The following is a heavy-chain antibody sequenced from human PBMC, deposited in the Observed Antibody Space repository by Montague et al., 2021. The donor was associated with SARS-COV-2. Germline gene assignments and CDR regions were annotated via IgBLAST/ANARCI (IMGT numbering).Heavy chain of an antibody. CDR2: INHSGST. CDR1: GGSFSGYY. CDR3: TREGYQVRWSDYYYAGFDV. V-gene: IGHV4-34*01. D-gene: IGHD2-2*01. Sequence: SETLSLTCAVYGGSFSGYYWSWIRQPPGKGLEWIGEINHSGSTNYNPSLKSRVTISVDTSKNQFSLKLSSVTAADTAVYYCTREGYQVRWSDYYYAGFDVGGQGTTVTVSS. J-gene: IGHJ6*02.